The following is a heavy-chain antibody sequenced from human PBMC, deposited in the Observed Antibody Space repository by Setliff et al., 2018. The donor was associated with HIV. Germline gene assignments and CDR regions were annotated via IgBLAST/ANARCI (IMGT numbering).Heavy chain of an antibody. CDR3: ARSTVGAGASFP. D-gene: IGHD1-26*01. Sequence: SETLSLTCTVSGGSIDSTDYYWGWIRQPPGKGLEWIGSIFYSGRTTYNPSLRSRVTISVDTSKNQFSLSLTSVTAADTAVYYCARSTVGAGASFPWGRGSLVTVSS. J-gene: IGHJ5*02. CDR2: IFYSGRT. CDR1: GGSIDSTDYY. V-gene: IGHV4-39*07.